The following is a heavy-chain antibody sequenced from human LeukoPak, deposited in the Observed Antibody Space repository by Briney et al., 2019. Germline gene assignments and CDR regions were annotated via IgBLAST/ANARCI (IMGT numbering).Heavy chain of an antibody. Sequence: GGSLRLSCVASGFSFSSYWMHWVRQVPGKGLVWVARIVGDGTSATYADSVKGRFTISRDNSKNTLYLQMNSLRADDTAVYYCARKTDSSGSGDYWGQGTLVTVSS. V-gene: IGHV3-74*01. CDR1: GFSFSSYW. D-gene: IGHD3-22*01. J-gene: IGHJ4*02. CDR2: IVGDGTSA. CDR3: ARKTDSSGSGDY.